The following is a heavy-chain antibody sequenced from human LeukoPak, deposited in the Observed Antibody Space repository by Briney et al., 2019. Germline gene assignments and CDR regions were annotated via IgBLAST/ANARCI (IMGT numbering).Heavy chain of an antibody. J-gene: IGHJ3*02. CDR3: ARDPLVGATVVSAFDI. Sequence: GGSLRLSCAASGFTFSSYEMNWVRQAPGKGLEWVSYISSSGSTIYYADSVKGRFTISRDNAKNSLYLQMNSLRAEDTAVYYCARDPLVGATVVSAFDIWGQGTMVTVSS. D-gene: IGHD1-26*01. CDR2: ISSSGSTI. V-gene: IGHV3-48*03. CDR1: GFTFSSYE.